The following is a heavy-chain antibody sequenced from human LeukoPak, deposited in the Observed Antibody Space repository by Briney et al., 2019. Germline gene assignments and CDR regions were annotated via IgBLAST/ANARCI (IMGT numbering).Heavy chain of an antibody. CDR2: ISAYNGNT. V-gene: IGHV1-18*01. Sequence: ASVKVSCKASGGTLSSYAISWVRQAPGQGLEWMGWISAYNGNTNYAQKLQGRVTMTTDTSTSTAYMELRSLRSDDTAVYYCARLRRLGATSRWWFDPWGQGTLVTVSS. CDR1: GGTLSSYA. D-gene: IGHD1-26*01. CDR3: ARLRRLGATSRWWFDP. J-gene: IGHJ5*02.